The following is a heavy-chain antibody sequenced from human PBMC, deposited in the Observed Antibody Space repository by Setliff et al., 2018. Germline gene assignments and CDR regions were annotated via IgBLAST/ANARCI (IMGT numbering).Heavy chain of an antibody. CDR1: GGSFSNYA. D-gene: IGHD6-13*01. V-gene: IGHV1-69*13. CDR3: ARDGRNNIAAAGTTGWAFDI. Sequence: SVKVSCKASGGSFSNYAIIWVRQAPGQGPEWMGGIIPIYGSTNNAEKSQGRVTFSADESMSTVYMELSSLTSADTALYYCARDGRNNIAAAGTTGWAFDIWGQGTMVTVSS. J-gene: IGHJ3*02. CDR2: IIPIYGST.